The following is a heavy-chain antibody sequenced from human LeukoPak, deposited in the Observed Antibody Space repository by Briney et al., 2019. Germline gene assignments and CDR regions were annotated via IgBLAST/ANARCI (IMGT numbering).Heavy chain of an antibody. CDR2: INPNTGGT. CDR1: GYTFADHY. D-gene: IGHD5-12*01. CDR3: ARDLATIGGKAWYYFEN. V-gene: IGHV1-2*02. Sequence: ASVKVSCKASGYTFADHYIHWVRQAPGQGFEWMGWINPNTGGTDYAQTFQDRIALTSYTSISTVYMELNRLESDDTALYYCARDLATIGGKAWYYFENWGQGTLVTVS. J-gene: IGHJ4*02.